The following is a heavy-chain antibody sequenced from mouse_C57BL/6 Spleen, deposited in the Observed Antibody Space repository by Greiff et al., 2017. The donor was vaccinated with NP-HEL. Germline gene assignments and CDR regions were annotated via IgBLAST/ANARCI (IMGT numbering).Heavy chain of an antibody. Sequence: VMLVESGPGLVQPSQSLSITCTVSGFSLTSYGVHWVRQSPGKGLEWLGVIWRGGSTDYNAAFMSRLSITKDNSKSQVFFKMNSLQADDTAIYYCAKRDDYGNFDVWGTGTTVTVSS. CDR3: AKRDDYGNFDV. CDR1: GFSLTSYG. V-gene: IGHV2-5*01. J-gene: IGHJ1*03. D-gene: IGHD2-3*01. CDR2: IWRGGST.